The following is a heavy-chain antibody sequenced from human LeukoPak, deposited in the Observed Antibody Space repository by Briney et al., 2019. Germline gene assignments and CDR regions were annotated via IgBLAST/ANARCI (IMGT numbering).Heavy chain of an antibody. V-gene: IGHV3-15*01. D-gene: IGHD3-10*01. CDR1: GFTFSNAW. J-gene: IGHJ4*02. CDR2: IKGKTDAGRT. Sequence: GGSLRLSCTASGFTFSNAWMSWVRQAPGKGLEWVGRIKGKTDAGRTDYAAPVKGRFTISRDDSKNTLFLQMNSLKAEDTGVYYCTVVNYGSGSYPLGYWGQGTLVTVSS. CDR3: TVVNYGSGSYPLGY.